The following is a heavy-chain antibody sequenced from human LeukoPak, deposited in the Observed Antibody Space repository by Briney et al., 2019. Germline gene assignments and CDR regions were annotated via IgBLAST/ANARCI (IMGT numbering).Heavy chain of an antibody. CDR1: GFTFSSYW. D-gene: IGHD6-13*01. CDR3: AKDLGIAAAGDFDY. CDR2: IKQDGSEK. V-gene: IGHV3-7*01. Sequence: GGSLRLSCAASGFTFSSYWMSWVRQAPGKGLEWVANIKQDGSEKYYVDSVKGRFTISRDNAKNSLYLQMNSLRAEDTAVYYCAKDLGIAAAGDFDYWGQGTLVTVSS. J-gene: IGHJ4*02.